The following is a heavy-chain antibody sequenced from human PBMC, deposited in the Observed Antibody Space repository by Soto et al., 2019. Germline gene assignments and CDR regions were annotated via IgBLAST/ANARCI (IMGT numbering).Heavy chain of an antibody. J-gene: IGHJ5*02. CDR1: GYAFSNND. V-gene: IGHV1-8*01. CDR3: ARVRGGPNWFDP. CDR2: MNPNSGNG. D-gene: IGHD2-15*01. Sequence: GASVKVSCKASGYAFSNNDISWVRQSTGQGLEWMGWMNPNSGNGGYAQKFQGRVTMTRDTSTSTAYMELSSLASDDTAIYYCARVRGGPNWFDPWGQGTLVTVSS.